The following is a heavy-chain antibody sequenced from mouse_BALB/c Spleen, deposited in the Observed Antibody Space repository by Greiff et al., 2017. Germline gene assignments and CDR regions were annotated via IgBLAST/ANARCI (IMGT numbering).Heavy chain of an antibody. CDR3: ARDREETYYFDY. J-gene: IGHJ2*01. V-gene: IGHV7-3*02. CDR2: IRNKANGYTT. Sequence: DVQLVESGGGLVQPGGSLRLSCATSGFTFTDYYMSWVRQPPGKALEWLGFIRNKANGYTTEYSASVKGRFTISRDNSQSILYLQMNTLRAEDSATYYCARDREETYYFDYWGQGTTLTVSS. CDR1: GFTFTDYY.